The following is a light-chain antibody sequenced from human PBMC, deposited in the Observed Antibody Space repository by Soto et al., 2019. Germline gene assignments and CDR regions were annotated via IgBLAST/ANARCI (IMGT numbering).Light chain of an antibody. Sequence: SPGTLSLSPGERATLSCRTSQTVSSSFLAWYQQKPGQAPRLLMFDASNRATDIPDRFSGSGSGTDFTLTIGRLEPEDFAVYYCQQFGSLGTFGQGTKVDIK. V-gene: IGKV3-20*01. CDR1: QTVSSSF. CDR2: DAS. CDR3: QQFGSLGT. J-gene: IGKJ1*01.